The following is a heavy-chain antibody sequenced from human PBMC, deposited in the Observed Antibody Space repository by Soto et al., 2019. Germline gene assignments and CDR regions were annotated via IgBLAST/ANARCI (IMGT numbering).Heavy chain of an antibody. D-gene: IGHD3-10*01. CDR2: ISYDGSNK. J-gene: IGHJ4*02. V-gene: IGHV3-30*18. CDR1: GFTFSSYG. Sequence: QVQLVESGGGVVQPGRSLRLSCAASGFTFSSYGMHWVRQAPGKGLEWVAVISYDGSNKYYADSVKGRFTISRDNSKNTLYLQMTRLRAEDRAVYYCAKGLPLRGTMVRGVPLDYWGQGTLVTVSS. CDR3: AKGLPLRGTMVRGVPLDY.